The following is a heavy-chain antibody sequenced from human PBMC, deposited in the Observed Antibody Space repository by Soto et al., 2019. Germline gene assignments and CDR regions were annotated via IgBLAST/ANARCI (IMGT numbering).Heavy chain of an antibody. V-gene: IGHV4-30-4*01. CDR3: AREIIPLTTDWYFDL. J-gene: IGHJ2*01. CDR1: GGSISGGIYY. CDR2: IFHSGST. D-gene: IGHD4-17*01. Sequence: QVQLQESGPGLVKPSETLSLTCTVSGGSISGGIYYWSWVRQSPGKGLEWIGYIFHSGSTFYNPSLGSRVTISGDTSKNQFSLRLSSVTAADTAGYYCAREIIPLTTDWYFDLWGRGTLVTGSS.